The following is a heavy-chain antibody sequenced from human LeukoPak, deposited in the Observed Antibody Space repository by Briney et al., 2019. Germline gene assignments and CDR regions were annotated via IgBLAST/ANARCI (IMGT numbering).Heavy chain of an antibody. J-gene: IGHJ3*02. D-gene: IGHD6-19*01. CDR2: ISSSSTI. Sequence: GGSLRLSCAASGFTFSSYSMNWVRQAPGKGLEWVSSISSSSTIYYADSVKGRFTISRDNAKNSLYLQMNSLRAEDTAVYYCAKDTKVAVLFDSFDIWGLGTMVTVSS. V-gene: IGHV3-48*01. CDR1: GFTFSSYS. CDR3: AKDTKVAVLFDSFDI.